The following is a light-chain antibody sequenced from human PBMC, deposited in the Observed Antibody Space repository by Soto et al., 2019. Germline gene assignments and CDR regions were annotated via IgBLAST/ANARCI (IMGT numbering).Light chain of an antibody. CDR2: DVS. CDR3: SSYTTTNTQV. CDR1: SSDVGGYNF. J-gene: IGLJ2*01. V-gene: IGLV2-14*01. Sequence: QAVVTQPASVSESPGQSVTISCTGTSSDVGGYNFVSWYQQHPGKAPKLIIYDVSDRPPGVSDRFSASKSGNTASLTISGLQAEDEADYYCSSYTTTNTQVFGGGTKVTVL.